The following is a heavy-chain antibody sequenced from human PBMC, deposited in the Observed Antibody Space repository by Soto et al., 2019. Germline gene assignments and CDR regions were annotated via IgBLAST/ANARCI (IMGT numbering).Heavy chain of an antibody. CDR3: ASSVVPAAKDYHYYYGMDV. D-gene: IGHD2-2*01. Sequence: GASVKVSCKASGYTFTGHYMHWVLHAPRQWLEWMGWINPYSGCTNYALMFQGRVTMTRDTSISTAYMELSRLRSDETAVYYCASSVVPAAKDYHYYYGMDVWGQGTTVTVSS. V-gene: IGHV1-2*02. CDR1: GYTFTGHY. J-gene: IGHJ6*02. CDR2: INPYSGCT.